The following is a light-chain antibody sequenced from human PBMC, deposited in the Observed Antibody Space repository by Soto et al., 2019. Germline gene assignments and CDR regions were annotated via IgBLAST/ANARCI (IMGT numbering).Light chain of an antibody. J-gene: IGLJ1*01. V-gene: IGLV2-14*01. CDR3: SSYTSSSLVV. Sequence: QSALTQPASVSGSPGQSITISCTGTSSDVGGYNYVSWYQQHPGKAPKLMIYEVSNRPSGVSNRFSGSKSGNTASLTISGLQAEDAADYYCSSYTSSSLVVFGTGTKVTVL. CDR1: SSDVGGYNY. CDR2: EVS.